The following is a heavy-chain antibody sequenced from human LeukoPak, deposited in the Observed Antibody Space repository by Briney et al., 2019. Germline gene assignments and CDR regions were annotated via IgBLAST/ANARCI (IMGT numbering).Heavy chain of an antibody. CDR1: GGSISSGDYY. CDR3: ARGDSQSWYDCFDS. Sequence: SETLSLTCTVSGGSISSGDYYWSWIRQPAGKGLEWIGHIYNSGSTNYNPSLKSRVTISVDTSKNQFSLKLSSVTAADTAVYYCARGDSQSWYDCFDSCGQGTQVTVSS. V-gene: IGHV4-61*09. J-gene: IGHJ5*01. D-gene: IGHD6-13*01. CDR2: IYNSGST.